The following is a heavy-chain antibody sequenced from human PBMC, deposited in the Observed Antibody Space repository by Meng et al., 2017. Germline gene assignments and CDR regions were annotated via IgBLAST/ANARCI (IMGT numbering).Heavy chain of an antibody. CDR3: AKDATIFGVVIMRGAFDI. CDR2: ISSSSSYI. J-gene: IGHJ3*02. V-gene: IGHV3-21*04. D-gene: IGHD3-3*01. Sequence: GESLKISCAASGFTFSSYAMSWVRQAPGQGLEWVSSISSSSSYIYYADSVKGRFTISRDNAKNSLYLQMNSLRAEDTALYYCAKDATIFGVVIMRGAFDIWGQGTMVTVSS. CDR1: GFTFSSYA.